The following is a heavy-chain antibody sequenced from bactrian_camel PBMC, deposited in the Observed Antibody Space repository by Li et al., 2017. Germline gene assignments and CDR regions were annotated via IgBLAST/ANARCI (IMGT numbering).Heavy chain of an antibody. D-gene: IGHD4*01. CDR2: IYPSRGTT. CDR3: SARGVPSDSLCSPDHWGSDVGY. J-gene: IGHJ4*01. CDR1: GISLRSAFC. V-gene: IGHV3S13*01. Sequence: VQLVESGGGSVQAGESLRLSCAGTGISLRSAFCVGWFRQTPGQEREGVASIYPSRGTTFYDDSVKGRFTISQDNAQNTLYLQMDNLKPEDTAVYYCSARGVPSDSLCSPDHWGSDVGYWGPGTQVTVS.